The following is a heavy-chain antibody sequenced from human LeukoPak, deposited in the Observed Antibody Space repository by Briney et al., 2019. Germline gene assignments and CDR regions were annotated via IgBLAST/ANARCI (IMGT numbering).Heavy chain of an antibody. CDR2: IYYSGNT. Sequence: AETLSLTCTVSGGSMSSYYWSWIRQPPGKGLEWIAYIYYSGNTNYNPSLKSRVTVSLDTSKNQFSLRLTSVTATDTAVYYCANGDYYDSGGYDYYYYMDAWGKGTTVTVAS. V-gene: IGHV4-59*08. CDR3: ANGDYYDSGGYDYYYYMDA. J-gene: IGHJ6*03. D-gene: IGHD3-22*01. CDR1: GGSMSSYY.